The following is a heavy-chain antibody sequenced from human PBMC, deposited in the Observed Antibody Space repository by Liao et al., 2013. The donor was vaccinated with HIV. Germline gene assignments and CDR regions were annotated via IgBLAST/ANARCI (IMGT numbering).Heavy chain of an antibody. Sequence: QVQLQQWGAGLLKPSETLSLTCAVYGGSFSGYYWSWIRQPPGKGLEWIGEINHSGSTNYNPSLKSRVTISVDTSKNQFSLKLSSVTAADTAVYYCARGSTWIQLWLSQRPYFDYWGQGTLVTVSS. CDR2: INHSGST. V-gene: IGHV4-34*01. CDR1: GGSFSGYY. CDR3: ARGSTWIQLWLSQRPYFDY. D-gene: IGHD5-18*01. J-gene: IGHJ4*02.